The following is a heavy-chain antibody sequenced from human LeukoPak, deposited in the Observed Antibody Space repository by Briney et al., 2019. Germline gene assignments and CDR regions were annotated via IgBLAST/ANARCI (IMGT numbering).Heavy chain of an antibody. J-gene: IGHJ3*02. D-gene: IGHD1-26*01. Sequence: QSGGSLRLSCAASGFTFSSYWMHWVRHAPGKGLVWVSRINSDGSSTSYADSVKGRFTISRDNAKNTLYLQMNSLRAEDTAVYYCARNSGSYYRGAFDIWGQGTMVTVSS. CDR3: ARNSGSYYRGAFDI. V-gene: IGHV3-74*01. CDR1: GFTFSSYW. CDR2: INSDGSST.